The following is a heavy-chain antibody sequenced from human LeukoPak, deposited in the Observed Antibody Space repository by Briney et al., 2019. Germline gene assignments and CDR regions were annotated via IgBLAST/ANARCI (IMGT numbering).Heavy chain of an antibody. CDR2: IWYGGSNK. V-gene: IGHV3-33*01. J-gene: IGHJ6*02. D-gene: IGHD3-10*01. CDR3: AREPTRGLYYYYGMDV. Sequence: GGSLRLSCAASGFTFSSYGMHWVRQAPGKGLEWVAVIWYGGSNKYYADSVKGRFTIPRDNSKNTLYLQMNSLRAEDTAVYYCAREPTRGLYYYYGMDVWGQGTTVTVSS. CDR1: GFTFSSYG.